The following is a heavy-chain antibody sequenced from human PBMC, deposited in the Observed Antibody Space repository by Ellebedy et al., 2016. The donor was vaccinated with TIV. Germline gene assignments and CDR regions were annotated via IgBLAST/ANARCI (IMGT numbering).Heavy chain of an antibody. CDR3: ARDQRGVPFDY. V-gene: IGHV3-74*01. J-gene: IGHJ4*02. D-gene: IGHD2-8*01. Sequence: PGGSLRLSCAAPGFTFSYFYIHWVRQAPGRGLVWVSRTNSDGSTTDYADSVKGRFTISRDNAKNTLYLQMNSLRAEDTAVYYCARDQRGVPFDYWGQGVLVTVSS. CDR1: GFTFSYFY. CDR2: TNSDGSTT.